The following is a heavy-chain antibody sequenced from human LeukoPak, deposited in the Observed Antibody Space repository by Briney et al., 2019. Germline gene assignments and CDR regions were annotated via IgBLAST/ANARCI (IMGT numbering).Heavy chain of an antibody. V-gene: IGHV3-30-3*01. CDR1: GFTFSSYT. J-gene: IGHJ4*02. Sequence: GGSLRLSCAASGFTFSSYTMHWVRQAPGKGLEWVAVISYDGNNKDYADSVKGRFTISRDNSKNTLYLQMISLRAEDTAVYYCARDRYYGSGRYNYFDYWGQGTLVTVSS. D-gene: IGHD3-10*01. CDR2: ISYDGNNK. CDR3: ARDRYYGSGRYNYFDY.